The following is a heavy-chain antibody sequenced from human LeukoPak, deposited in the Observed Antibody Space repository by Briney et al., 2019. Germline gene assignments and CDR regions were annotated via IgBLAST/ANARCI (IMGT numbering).Heavy chain of an antibody. D-gene: IGHD6-19*01. CDR3: ARTYPGIALAGTFDY. Sequence: GGSLRLSCAVSGFTFSTYWMGWVRQAPGKGLAWVANIEADGSETYYVDSVKGRFTISRDNAKNSLYLQMNSLRAEDTAVYYCARTYPGIALAGTFDYWGQGTLVTVSS. CDR1: GFTFSTYW. J-gene: IGHJ4*02. V-gene: IGHV3-7*01. CDR2: IEADGSET.